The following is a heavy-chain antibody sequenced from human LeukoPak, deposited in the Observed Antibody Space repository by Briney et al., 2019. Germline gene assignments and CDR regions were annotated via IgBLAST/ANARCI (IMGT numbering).Heavy chain of an antibody. J-gene: IGHJ6*03. V-gene: IGHV3-23*01. D-gene: IGHD3-22*01. CDR3: AKCGYKLDGYMDV. CDR1: GFTFSSYA. Sequence: AGGSLRLSCAASGFTFSSYAMSWVRQAPGKGLEWVSAISGSGGSTYYADSVKGRFTISRDNSKNTLYLQMNSLRAEDTAVYYCAKCGYKLDGYMDVRGKGTTVTVSS. CDR2: ISGSGGST.